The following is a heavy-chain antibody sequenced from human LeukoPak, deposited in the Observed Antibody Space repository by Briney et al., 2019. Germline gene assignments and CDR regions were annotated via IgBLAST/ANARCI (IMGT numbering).Heavy chain of an antibody. Sequence: GGSLRLSCAASGFTFSSYAMTWVRQAPGKGLEWVLAISGSGGSTYYADSVKGRFTISRDNSKNTLYLQMNSLRAEDTAVYYCAMTTVTASYYYGLDVWGQGTTVTVSS. J-gene: IGHJ6*02. D-gene: IGHD4-17*01. V-gene: IGHV3-23*01. CDR3: AMTTVTASYYYGLDV. CDR2: ISGSGGST. CDR1: GFTFSSYA.